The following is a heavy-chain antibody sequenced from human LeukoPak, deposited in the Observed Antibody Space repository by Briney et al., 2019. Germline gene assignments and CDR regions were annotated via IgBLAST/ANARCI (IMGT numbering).Heavy chain of an antibody. V-gene: IGHV3-30-3*01. CDR3: AKGEEWLLASYYYYGMDV. CDR2: ISYDGSNK. Sequence: GGSLRLSCAASGFTLSSYAMHWVRQAPGKGLEWVAVISYDGSNKYYADSVKGRFTISRDNSKNTLYLQMNSLRAEDTAVYYCAKGEEWLLASYYYYGMDVWGQGTTVTVSS. CDR1: GFTLSSYA. D-gene: IGHD3-3*01. J-gene: IGHJ6*02.